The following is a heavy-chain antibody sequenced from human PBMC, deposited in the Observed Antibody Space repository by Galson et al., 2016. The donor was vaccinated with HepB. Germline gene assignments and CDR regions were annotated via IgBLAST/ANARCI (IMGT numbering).Heavy chain of an antibody. Sequence: SVRLSCAASGFTFSSYWMHWVRQTPGKGPVWVSRINTEGSRISYAESVKGRFTISRDNAKNTLYLQMNSLRAGDTAVYYCAKGGYCSSTNCPNVNWYFDLWGRGTLVTVSS. CDR2: INTEGSRI. CDR1: GFTFSSYW. CDR3: AKGGYCSSTNCPNVNWYFDL. D-gene: IGHD2-2*01. V-gene: IGHV3-74*01. J-gene: IGHJ2*01.